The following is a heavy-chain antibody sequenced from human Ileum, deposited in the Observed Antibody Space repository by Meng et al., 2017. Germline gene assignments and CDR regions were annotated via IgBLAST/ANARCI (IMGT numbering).Heavy chain of an antibody. CDR1: GCSISSSIW. D-gene: IGHD3-10*01. V-gene: IGHV4-4*02. CDR3: ARGVVSGSHYNTY. J-gene: IGHJ4*02. Sequence: HVQLQESGPGLVKPSGTLSLTCAVSGCSISSSIWWSWVRQPPEKGLEWIGEIHHSGTTNYSPSLKSRLTISVDKSKNQFSLKLQSVTAADKDVYFCARGVVSGSHYNTYWGQGILVTVSS. CDR2: IHHSGTT.